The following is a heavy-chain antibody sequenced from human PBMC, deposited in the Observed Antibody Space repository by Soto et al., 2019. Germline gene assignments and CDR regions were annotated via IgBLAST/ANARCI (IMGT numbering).Heavy chain of an antibody. V-gene: IGHV1-2*02. CDR1: GYTFTDSY. CDR3: ARDVVGSDYFDS. D-gene: IGHD1-26*01. Sequence: ASVKVYCKASGYTFTDSYIHWVRQAPGQGLEWMGWINPKTGGTNYVQKFQGRVTMTRDTSITTAYMELSRLRSDDTAVYYCARDVVGSDYFDSWGQGTLVTVSS. J-gene: IGHJ4*02. CDR2: INPKTGGT.